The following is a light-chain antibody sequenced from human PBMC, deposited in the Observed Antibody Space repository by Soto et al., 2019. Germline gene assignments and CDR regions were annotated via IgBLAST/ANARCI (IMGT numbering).Light chain of an antibody. CDR1: QGISSR. V-gene: IGKV1D-12*01. CDR3: QQANSFPLT. CDR2: AAS. Sequence: DIQMTQSPSSVSASVGDRVTITCRASQGISSRLAWYQQNPGKAPKLLIYAASSLQSGVPSRFSGSESGTDFTLTISSLQPEVFATYYCQQANSFPLTFGPGTKVDIK. J-gene: IGKJ3*01.